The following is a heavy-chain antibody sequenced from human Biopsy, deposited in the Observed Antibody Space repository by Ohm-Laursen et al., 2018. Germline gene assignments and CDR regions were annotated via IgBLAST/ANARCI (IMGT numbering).Heavy chain of an antibody. V-gene: IGHV4-39*01. CDR1: GDTISTYY. Sequence: SDTPSLTCTASGDTISTYYWNWIRHHPGKGLEWIGSIFYRGSTHYKPSLKSRVNISVDTSKNQFSLKLNSVTAADTAVYYCARDYDTSGYYYVSWGQGTLVTVSS. CDR2: IFYRGST. J-gene: IGHJ5*02. D-gene: IGHD3-22*01. CDR3: ARDYDTSGYYYVS.